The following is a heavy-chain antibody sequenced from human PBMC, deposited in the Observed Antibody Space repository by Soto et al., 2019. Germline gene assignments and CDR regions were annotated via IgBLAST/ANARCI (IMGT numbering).Heavy chain of an antibody. CDR3: ALTKVTPQDDY. Sequence: SETLSLTCAVYGGSFSGYYWSWIRQPPGKGLEWIGEINHSGSTNYNPSLKSRVTISVDTSKNQFSLKLSSVTAADTAVYYCALTKVTPQDDYWGQGTLVTVSS. D-gene: IGHD4-17*01. CDR2: INHSGST. J-gene: IGHJ4*02. CDR1: GGSFSGYY. V-gene: IGHV4-34*01.